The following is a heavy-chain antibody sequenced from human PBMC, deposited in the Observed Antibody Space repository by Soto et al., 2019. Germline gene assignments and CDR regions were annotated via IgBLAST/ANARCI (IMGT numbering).Heavy chain of an antibody. Sequence: QVQLVQSGAEVKKPGSSVNVSCKASGGTFSNYAITWVRQAPGQGLEWMGGLIPVSGTSNYAQTSQDRVTIIAQKFQGRVTICAERSTTTIYMQMTSLGSADTAGYYCASVLGTYYYYGMEVWGPGTTVSFS. CDR2: LIPVSGTS. V-gene: IGHV1-69*06. D-gene: IGHD6-13*01. CDR3: ASVLGTYYYYGMEV. CDR1: GGTFSNYA. J-gene: IGHJ6*02.